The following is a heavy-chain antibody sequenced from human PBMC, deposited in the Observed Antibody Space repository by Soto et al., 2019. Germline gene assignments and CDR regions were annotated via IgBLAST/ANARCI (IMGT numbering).Heavy chain of an antibody. D-gene: IGHD6-6*01. CDR1: GFTFSSYG. Sequence: GGSLRLSCAASGFTFSSYGMHWVRQAPGKGLEWVAVIWYDGSNKYYADSVKGRFTISRDNSKNTLYLQMNSLRAEDTAVYYCARDRTLTSIAARPQEIVFEFDYWGQGTLVTVSS. J-gene: IGHJ4*02. CDR2: IWYDGSNK. CDR3: ARDRTLTSIAARPQEIVFEFDY. V-gene: IGHV3-33*01.